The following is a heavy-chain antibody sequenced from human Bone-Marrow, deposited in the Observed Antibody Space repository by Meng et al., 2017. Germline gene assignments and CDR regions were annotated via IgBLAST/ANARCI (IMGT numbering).Heavy chain of an antibody. CDR1: GFIFSSFT. D-gene: IGHD3-16*01. V-gene: IGHV3-21*01. Sequence: GGSLRLSCAASGFIFSSFTMSWVRQAPGKGLEWVSSISSTSDVSYADSMKGRLTVSRDNAKSSLYLQMNSLRAEDTAVYYCARVDYDYIWGSYSAYFGMDVWGQGTTVTVSS. CDR3: ARVDYDYIWGSYSAYFGMDV. J-gene: IGHJ6*02. CDR2: ISSTSDV.